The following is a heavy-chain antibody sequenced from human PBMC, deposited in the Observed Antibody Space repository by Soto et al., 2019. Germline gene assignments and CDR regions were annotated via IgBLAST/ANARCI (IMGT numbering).Heavy chain of an antibody. J-gene: IGHJ6*02. CDR2: ISYDATST. CDR1: GFTFSDFA. CDR3: ARLSMGGRKYFDRYLDV. V-gene: IGHV3-30-3*01. Sequence: QVHLVESGGGVVQPGRSLRLSCAASGFTFSDFALHWVRQAPGKGLEWVTLISYDATSTYFADSVRGRFSISRDNSQNTLYLEMNGLRIEDTAVYYCARLSMGGRKYFDRYLDVWGQGTTVTVSS. D-gene: IGHD1-26*01.